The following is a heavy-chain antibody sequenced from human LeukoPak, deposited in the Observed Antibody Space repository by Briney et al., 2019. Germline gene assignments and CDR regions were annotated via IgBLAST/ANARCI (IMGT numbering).Heavy chain of an antibody. CDR3: ANMQLVKGVFEI. CDR1: GFTFSSFA. D-gene: IGHD6-13*01. V-gene: IGHV3-23*01. J-gene: IGHJ3*02. Sequence: GGSLRLSCAASGFTFSSFAMSWVRQAPGKGLDWVSSIRGGSENTYYADSVKGRFTISRDNSKNTLDLHLNSLTADDTAVYYCANMQLVKGVFEIWGQGTRVTVSS. CDR2: IRGGSENT.